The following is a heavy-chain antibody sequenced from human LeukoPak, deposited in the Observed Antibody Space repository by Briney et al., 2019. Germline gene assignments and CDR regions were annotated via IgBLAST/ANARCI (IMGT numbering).Heavy chain of an antibody. J-gene: IGHJ5*02. Sequence: SETLSLTCAVYGGSFSGYYWSWIRQPPGKGLEWTGEINHSGSTNYNPSLKSRVTISVDTSKNQFSLKLSSVTAADTAVYYCARGEGINWFDPWGQGTLVTVSS. D-gene: IGHD3-10*01. CDR2: INHSGST. CDR1: GGSFSGYY. V-gene: IGHV4-34*01. CDR3: ARGEGINWFDP.